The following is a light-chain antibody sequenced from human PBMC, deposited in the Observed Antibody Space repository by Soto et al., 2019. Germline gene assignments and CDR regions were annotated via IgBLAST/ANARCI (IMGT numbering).Light chain of an antibody. J-gene: IGKJ4*01. CDR2: DAS. CDR1: QSVNRN. CDR3: KQYNNWPLT. V-gene: IGKV3-15*01. Sequence: EIVMTQSPATLSVSPGERATLSCRASQSVNRNLAWYQQKPGQTPRLLIYDASSRATGIPARFSGSGSGTDFTLNISSLQAEDFAVYYCKQYNNWPLTFGGGTNEEIK.